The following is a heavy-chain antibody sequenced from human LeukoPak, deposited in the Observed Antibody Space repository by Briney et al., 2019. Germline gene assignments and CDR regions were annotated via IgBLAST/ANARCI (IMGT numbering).Heavy chain of an antibody. V-gene: IGHV3-21*01. D-gene: IGHD1-26*01. J-gene: IGHJ5*02. Sequence: GGSLRLSCAAYGFTFSAYSINWVRQAPGRGLEWVSSISSSGTYIYYADSVKGRFTISRDNAKNSLSLQMSSLRAEDTAVYYCARDFRYSGSYHHWFDPWGQGTLVTVSS. CDR1: GFTFSAYS. CDR3: ARDFRYSGSYHHWFDP. CDR2: ISSSGTYI.